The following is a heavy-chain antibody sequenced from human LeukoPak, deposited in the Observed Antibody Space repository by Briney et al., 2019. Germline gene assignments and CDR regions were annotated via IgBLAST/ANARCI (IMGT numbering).Heavy chain of an antibody. Sequence: ASVKVSCKASGYTFTDYYMHWVRQAPGQGLEWMGWINPNSGGTNYAQKFQGRVTMTRDTSISTAYMELSRLRSDDTAVYYCARGGYYGSGSYPFVFDPWGQGTLVTVSS. CDR3: ARGGYYGSGSYPFVFDP. D-gene: IGHD3-10*01. V-gene: IGHV1-2*02. J-gene: IGHJ5*02. CDR1: GYTFTDYY. CDR2: INPNSGGT.